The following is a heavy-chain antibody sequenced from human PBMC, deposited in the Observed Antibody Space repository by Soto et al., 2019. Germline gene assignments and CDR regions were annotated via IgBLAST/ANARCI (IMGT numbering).Heavy chain of an antibody. D-gene: IGHD3-22*01. V-gene: IGHV1-69*06. J-gene: IGHJ2*01. CDR1: GGTFSSYA. CDR3: ARAAWYHYDSSGYKYWYLDL. Sequence: QVQLVQSGAEVRKPGSSVKVSCKVSGGTFSSYAISWVRQAPGQGLEWMGGIIPMFGTPNYAQKFQGRVTINANKSTKTAYMELNSLTSGDTAVYYCARAAWYHYDSSGYKYWYLDLWGRGTLVTVCS. CDR2: IIPMFGTP.